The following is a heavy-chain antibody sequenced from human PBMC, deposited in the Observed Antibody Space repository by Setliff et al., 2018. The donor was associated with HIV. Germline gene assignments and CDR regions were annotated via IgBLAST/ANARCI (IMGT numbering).Heavy chain of an antibody. D-gene: IGHD5-12*01. V-gene: IGHV4-31*03. CDR1: GGSISSGYYY. CDR3: ASGRGAKGGYDYFGS. J-gene: IGHJ4*02. Sequence: SETLSLTCSVSGGSISSGYYYWTWIRQLPGKGLEWIGYIYYSGATYYNPSLKNRVTISLDTSKSQFSLKLTSVTAADTALYYCASGRGAKGGYDYFGSWGQGTLVTVSS. CDR2: IYYSGAT.